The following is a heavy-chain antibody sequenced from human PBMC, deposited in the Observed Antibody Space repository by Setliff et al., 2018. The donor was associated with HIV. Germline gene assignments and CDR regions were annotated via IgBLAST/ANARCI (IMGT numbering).Heavy chain of an antibody. D-gene: IGHD6-13*01. J-gene: IGHJ4*02. CDR3: AREGLYTSSWYGYYFDY. CDR2: IYRTGSP. Sequence: PSXTLSXXXNVSGGSISSGGHYWSWIRQPAGKGLEWIGHIYRTGSPNYNPSLKSRVTISVDMSKNQFSLKLSSVTAADSAVYYCAREGLYTSSWYGYYFDYWGQGALVTVSS. CDR1: GGSISSGGHY. V-gene: IGHV4-61*09.